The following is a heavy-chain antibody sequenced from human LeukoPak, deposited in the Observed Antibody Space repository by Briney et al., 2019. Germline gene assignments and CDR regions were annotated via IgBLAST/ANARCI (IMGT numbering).Heavy chain of an antibody. J-gene: IGHJ4*02. D-gene: IGHD3-16*01. CDR3: VKDGFGGFHSYYAAGSYHALKY. CDR1: GFTFSSYA. V-gene: IGHV3-23*01. Sequence: GGSLRLSCAASGFTFSSYAVNWVRQAPGEGLECVSAISASGGATFIAAPVWGRFTISRDNSQNALYLQMNSLRAGDTAVYYCVKDGFGGFHSYYAAGSYHALKYWRQGTVVSVSS. CDR2: ISASGGAT.